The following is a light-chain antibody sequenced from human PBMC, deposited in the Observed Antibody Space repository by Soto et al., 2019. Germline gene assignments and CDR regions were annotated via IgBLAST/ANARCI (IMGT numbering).Light chain of an antibody. CDR2: EVH. Sequence: QPVLTQPPSASGSPGQSVTISCTGTSSDVGGYKYVSWYQQHPGKAPKLMIFEVHKRPSGVPDRFSGSKSGNTASLTVSGLQAEDEADYYCSSYGGTNNVLFGGGTKLTVL. CDR3: SSYGGTNNVL. CDR1: SSDVGGYKY. V-gene: IGLV2-8*01. J-gene: IGLJ2*01.